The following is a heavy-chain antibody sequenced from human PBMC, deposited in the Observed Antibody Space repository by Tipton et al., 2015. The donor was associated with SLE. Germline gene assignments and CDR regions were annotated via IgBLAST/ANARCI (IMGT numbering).Heavy chain of an antibody. CDR3: ARDRYCDAGRCFYYYFYH. CDR1: GGSISGYY. CDR2: IHQMGST. V-gene: IGHV4-59*01. D-gene: IGHD2-15*01. Sequence: TLSLTCIVSGGSISGYYWSWVRQPPGQGLEWIGYIHQMGSTNYNPSLKSRVTISLDTSENQFSLKLSSVTAADTAVYYCARDRYCDAGRCFYYYFYHWCRDALITVAS. J-gene: IGHJ2*01.